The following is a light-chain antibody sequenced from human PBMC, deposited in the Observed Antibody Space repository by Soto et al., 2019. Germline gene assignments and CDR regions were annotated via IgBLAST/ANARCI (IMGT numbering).Light chain of an antibody. V-gene: IGKV1-5*01. CDR1: QSIRSR. CDR3: QHYNSFSEA. Sequence: DIQMTQSPSTLSASVGDRVTITCRASQSIRSRLAWFQQKPGKAPKLLICDASSLESGVPSRFSGSGSGTEFTLTISSLQPDDFATYYCQHYNSFSEAFGQGTKVDI. CDR2: DAS. J-gene: IGKJ1*01.